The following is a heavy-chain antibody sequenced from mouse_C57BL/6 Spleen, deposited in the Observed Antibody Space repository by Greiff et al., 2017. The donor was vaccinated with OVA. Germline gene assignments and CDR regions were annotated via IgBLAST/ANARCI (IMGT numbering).Heavy chain of an antibody. D-gene: IGHD3-2*02. J-gene: IGHJ4*01. CDR3: ARQLRLHAMDY. CDR1: GYAFSSSW. CDR2: IYPGDGDT. V-gene: IGHV1-82*01. Sequence: QVQLQQSGPELVKPGASVKISCKASGYAFSSSWMNWVKQRPGKGLEWIGRIYPGDGDTNYNGKFKGKATLTADKSSSTAYMQRSSLTSEDSAVYFCARQLRLHAMDYWGQGTSVTVSS.